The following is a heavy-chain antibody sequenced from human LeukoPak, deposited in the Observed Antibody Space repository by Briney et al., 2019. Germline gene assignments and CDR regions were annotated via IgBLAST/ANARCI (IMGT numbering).Heavy chain of an antibody. J-gene: IGHJ3*02. CDR2: IKSKTDGGTT. CDR3: TTGLMIVAAFDAFDM. CDR1: GFTFSNAW. Sequence: GGSLRLSCSASGFTFSNAWMSWVRQAPGKGLEWVGRIKSKTDGGTTDYAAPVKGRFTISRDESKNTLYLQMNSLKTEDTAVYYCTTGLMIVAAFDAFDMGAGRTILTVSS. D-gene: IGHD3-22*01. V-gene: IGHV3-15*01.